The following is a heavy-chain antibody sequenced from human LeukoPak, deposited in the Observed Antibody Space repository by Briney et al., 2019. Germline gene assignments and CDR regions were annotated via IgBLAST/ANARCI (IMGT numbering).Heavy chain of an antibody. CDR3: ARDTSRSGGDYFDY. V-gene: IGHV4-59*12. J-gene: IGHJ4*02. CDR2: IYYSGST. D-gene: IGHD3-16*01. CDR1: GGSISSYY. Sequence: SETLSLTCTVSGGSISSYYWSWIRKPPGKGLEWIGSIYYSGSTNYNPSLKSRVTISVDTSKNQFSLKLNSVTAADTAVYYCARDTSRSGGDYFDYWGQGTLVTVSS.